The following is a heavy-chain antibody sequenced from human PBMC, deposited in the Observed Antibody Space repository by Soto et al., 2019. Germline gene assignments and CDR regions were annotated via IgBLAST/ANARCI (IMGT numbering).Heavy chain of an antibody. Sequence: EVQLLESGGGLVQPGGSLRLSCAASGFTFSNYAMTWVRQAPGKGLECVSTINTSGGNTHYADSVKGRFSFSRDNSKNTLSLQMNSLIADDTGVYYCTNDSQHDCWGQGTLVTVSS. J-gene: IGHJ4*02. V-gene: IGHV3-23*01. CDR2: INTSGGNT. CDR1: GFTFSNYA. D-gene: IGHD6-13*01. CDR3: TNDSQHDC.